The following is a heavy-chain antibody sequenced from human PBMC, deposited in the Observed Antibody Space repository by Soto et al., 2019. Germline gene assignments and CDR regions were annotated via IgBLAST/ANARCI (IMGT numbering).Heavy chain of an antibody. J-gene: IGHJ3*02. V-gene: IGHV1-46*01. Sequence: ASLKVSCKASGYTFTSYYMHWVRQAPGQGLEWMGIINPSGGSTSYAQKFQGRVTMTRDTSTSTVYMELSSLRSEDTAVYYWARKGLLYFYYSSGYPDAFDIWGQGTMVTVSS. D-gene: IGHD3-22*01. CDR1: GYTFTSYY. CDR3: ARKGLLYFYYSSGYPDAFDI. CDR2: INPSGGST.